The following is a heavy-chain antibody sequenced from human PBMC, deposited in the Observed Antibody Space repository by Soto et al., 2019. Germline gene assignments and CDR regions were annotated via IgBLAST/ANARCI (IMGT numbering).Heavy chain of an antibody. CDR3: ARDAYGMDV. CDR1: GGSVSSGSYY. Sequence: PSETLSLTCTVSGGSVSSGSYYWSWIRQPPGKGLEWIGYIYYSGSTNYNPSLKSRVTISVDTSKNQFSLKLSSVTAADTAVYYCARDAYGMDVWGQGTTVTVSS. V-gene: IGHV4-61*01. CDR2: IYYSGST. J-gene: IGHJ6*02.